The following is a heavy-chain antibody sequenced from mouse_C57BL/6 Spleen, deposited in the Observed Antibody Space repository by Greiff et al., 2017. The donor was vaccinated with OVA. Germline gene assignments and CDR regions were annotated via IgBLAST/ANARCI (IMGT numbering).Heavy chain of an antibody. CDR3: ARIFYYGSSYGTWFAY. CDR2: ILPGSGST. V-gene: IGHV1-9*01. CDR1: GYTFTGYW. Sequence: QVQLQQSGAELMKPGASVKLSCKATGYTFTGYWIAWVKQRPGHGLEWIGEILPGSGSTNYNEKFKGKATFTADTSSNTAYMQLSSLTTEDSAIYYCARIFYYGSSYGTWFAYWGQGTLVTVSA. J-gene: IGHJ3*01. D-gene: IGHD1-1*01.